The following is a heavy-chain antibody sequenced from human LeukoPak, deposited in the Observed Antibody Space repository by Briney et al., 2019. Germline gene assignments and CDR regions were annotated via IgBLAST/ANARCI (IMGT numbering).Heavy chain of an antibody. Sequence: SETLSLTCTVSGGSISSYYWSWIRQPPGKGVEWIGYIYYSGSTNYNPSLKSRVTISVDTSKNQFSLKLSSVTAADTAVYYCAASYSSSFKDGLDYWGQGTLVTVSS. J-gene: IGHJ4*02. CDR2: IYYSGST. D-gene: IGHD6-13*01. CDR3: AASYSSSFKDGLDY. V-gene: IGHV4-59*01. CDR1: GGSISSYY.